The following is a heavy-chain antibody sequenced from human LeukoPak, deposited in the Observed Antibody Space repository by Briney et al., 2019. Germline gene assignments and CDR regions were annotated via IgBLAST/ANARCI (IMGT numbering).Heavy chain of an antibody. CDR2: SDPEDGET. Sequence: VASVKVSCKVSGKTLSDLSIHWLRQPPGKGLEWLGGSDPEDGETIYAQKFQGRVTMTEDTSTDTAYMGLSSLRSEDTAVYYCATQGYYGSGSSYHDAFDIWGQGTMVTVSS. CDR3: ATQGYYGSGSSYHDAFDI. V-gene: IGHV1-24*01. D-gene: IGHD3-10*01. J-gene: IGHJ3*02. CDR1: GKTLSDLS.